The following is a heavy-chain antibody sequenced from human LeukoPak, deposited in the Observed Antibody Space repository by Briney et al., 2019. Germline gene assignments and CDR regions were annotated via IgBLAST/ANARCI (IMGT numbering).Heavy chain of an antibody. Sequence: GGSLRLSCAASGFTFSSYGMHWVRQAPGKGQEWVAFIRYDGSNKYYADSVKGRFTISRDNCKNTLYLQMNSLRAEDTAVYYCAKDPQKWESYFDYWGQGTLVTVSS. CDR2: IRYDGSNK. CDR3: AKDPQKWESYFDY. V-gene: IGHV3-30*02. J-gene: IGHJ4*02. D-gene: IGHD1-26*01. CDR1: GFTFSSYG.